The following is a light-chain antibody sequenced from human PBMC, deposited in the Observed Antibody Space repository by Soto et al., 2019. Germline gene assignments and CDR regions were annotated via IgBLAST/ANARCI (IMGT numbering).Light chain of an antibody. V-gene: IGLV2-23*01. J-gene: IGLJ2*01. Sequence: QSVLTQPASVSGSPGQSITISCTGTTSDVGGYNLVSWYRQHPGKAPELIIYEGNKRPSGVSNRFSGSKSGNTASLTVSGLQAADEADYYCCSYAGTATYVVFGGGTKVTVL. CDR1: TSDVGGYNL. CDR3: CSYAGTATYVV. CDR2: EGN.